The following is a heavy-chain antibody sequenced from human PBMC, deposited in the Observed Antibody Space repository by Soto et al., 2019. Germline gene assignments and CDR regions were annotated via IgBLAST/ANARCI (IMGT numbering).Heavy chain of an antibody. CDR2: INAGNGNT. J-gene: IGHJ4*02. Sequence: QVQLVQSGAEEKKPGASVKVSCKASGYTFTSYAMHWVRQAPGQRLEWMAWINAGNGNTKYSPKFQGRVTITRDTSASTAYMELSSLRSEDTAVYYCASSGSYWGIDYWGQGTLVTVSS. V-gene: IGHV1-3*05. CDR3: ASSGSYWGIDY. D-gene: IGHD1-26*01. CDR1: GYTFTSYA.